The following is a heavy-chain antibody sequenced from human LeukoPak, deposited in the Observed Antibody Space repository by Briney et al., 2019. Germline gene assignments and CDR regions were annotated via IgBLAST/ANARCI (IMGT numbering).Heavy chain of an antibody. V-gene: IGHV4-28*05. D-gene: IGHD2-15*01. Sequence: SDTLSLTCAVSGYSISSSNWWGWIRQPPGKGLEWIGYIYYSGSIYYNPSLKSRVTISVDTSKNQFSLKLSSVTAADTAVYYCARHRRYCSGGSCYSTTYFDYWGQGTLVTVSS. CDR3: ARHRRYCSGGSCYSTTYFDY. CDR1: GYSISSSNW. J-gene: IGHJ4*02. CDR2: IYYSGSI.